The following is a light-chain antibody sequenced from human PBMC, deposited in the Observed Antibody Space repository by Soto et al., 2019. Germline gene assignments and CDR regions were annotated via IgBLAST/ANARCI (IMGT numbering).Light chain of an antibody. V-gene: IGKV1-39*01. CDR3: QQGYSSRWT. CDR2: ATS. CDR1: QNIRSY. J-gene: IGKJ1*01. Sequence: DIQMTQSPSSLSASVGDRVTITCRASQNIRSYLNWYQQKPGKAPKLIIYATSSLQTGVPSRFSASGSGTDFSLVISDLQPEDSATYYCQQGYSSRWTSGRGTKVEI.